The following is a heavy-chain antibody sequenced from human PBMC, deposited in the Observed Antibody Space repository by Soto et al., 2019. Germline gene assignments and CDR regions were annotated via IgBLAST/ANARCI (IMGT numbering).Heavy chain of an antibody. Sequence: EVQLVESGGDLVKPGGSLRLSCAGSGFIFSNAWMSWVRQAPGKGLEWVARIKSKPDGATIDYAAPVKGRFSISRDDSKSTVYLQMNSLKTEDTGVFYCATGALFDYWGQGTLVTVSS. V-gene: IGHV3-15*01. CDR2: IKSKPDGATI. CDR1: GFIFSNAW. J-gene: IGHJ4*02. CDR3: ATGALFDY.